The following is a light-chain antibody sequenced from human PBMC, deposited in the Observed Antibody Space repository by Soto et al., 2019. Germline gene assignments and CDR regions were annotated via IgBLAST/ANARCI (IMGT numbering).Light chain of an antibody. J-gene: IGKJ2*01. V-gene: IGKV3-20*01. CDR3: HQYATPSYT. CDR2: GAF. Sequence: EIVLTQSPGTLSLSPGERASLSCRASQSVSSNSLAWYQQKPGQPPRLLISGAFSRATGIPDRFSGSGSETDFTLTISRLEPKDFAVYYCHQYATPSYTFGQGTKLEI. CDR1: QSVSSNS.